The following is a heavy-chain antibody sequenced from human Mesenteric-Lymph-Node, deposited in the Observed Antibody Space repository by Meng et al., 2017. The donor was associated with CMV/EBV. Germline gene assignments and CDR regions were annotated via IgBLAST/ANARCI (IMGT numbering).Heavy chain of an antibody. CDR3: ARSGIVVVPSPNAFDI. D-gene: IGHD2-2*01. J-gene: IGHJ3*02. CDR1: GYTFTTYG. Sequence: ASVKVSCKASGYTFTTYGISWVRQAPGQGLEWMGWINPNSGGTNYAQKFQGRVTMTRDTSISTAYMELSRLRSDDTAVYYCARSGIVVVPSPNAFDIWGQGTMVTVSS. V-gene: IGHV1-2*02. CDR2: INPNSGGT.